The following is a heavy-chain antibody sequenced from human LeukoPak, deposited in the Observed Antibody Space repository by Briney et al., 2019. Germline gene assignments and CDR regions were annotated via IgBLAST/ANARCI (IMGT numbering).Heavy chain of an antibody. CDR2: INHSGST. CDR1: GGSFSGYY. Sequence: SETLSLTCAVYGGSFSGYYWSWIRQPPGKGLEWIGEINHSGSTNYNPSLKSRVTISVDTSKNQFSLKLSSVTAADTAVYYCARGWQLRAFDYWGQGTLVTVSS. J-gene: IGHJ4*02. V-gene: IGHV4-34*01. D-gene: IGHD4-17*01. CDR3: ARGWQLRAFDY.